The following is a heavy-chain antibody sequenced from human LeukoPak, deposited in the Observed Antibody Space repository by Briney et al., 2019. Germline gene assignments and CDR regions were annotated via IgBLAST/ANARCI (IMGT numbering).Heavy chain of an antibody. D-gene: IGHD3-22*01. V-gene: IGHV4-31*03. CDR2: IYYSGST. J-gene: IGHJ4*02. Sequence: SQTLSLTCTVSGGSISSGGYYWSWIRQHPGKGLEWIGYIYYSGSTYYNPSLKSRVTISVDTSKNQFSLKLSSVTAADTAVYYCARGPGYYDSSGYRVWGQGTLVTVSS. CDR1: GGSISSGGYY. CDR3: ARGPGYYDSSGYRV.